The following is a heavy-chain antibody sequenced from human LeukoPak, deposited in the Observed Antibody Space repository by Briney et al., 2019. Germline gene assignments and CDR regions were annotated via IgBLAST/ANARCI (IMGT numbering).Heavy chain of an antibody. D-gene: IGHD3-10*01. V-gene: IGHV4-4*02. CDR1: GGSISSSNW. CDR3: ARDTRTYYYGSGSPYFDY. J-gene: IGHJ4*02. CDR2: IYHSGST. Sequence: PSETLSLTCAVSGGSISSSNWWSWVRQPPGKGLEWIGEIYHSGSTNYNPSLKSRVTISVDTSKNQFSLKLSSVTAADTAVYYCARDTRTYYYGSGSPYFDYWGQGTLVTVSS.